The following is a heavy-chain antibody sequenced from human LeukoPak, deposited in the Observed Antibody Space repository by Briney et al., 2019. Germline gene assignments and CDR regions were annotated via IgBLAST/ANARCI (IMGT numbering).Heavy chain of an antibody. CDR3: ARGLVVVSPNAFDI. J-gene: IGHJ3*02. CDR1: GYTFTGYY. V-gene: IGHV1-2*02. D-gene: IGHD2-15*01. CDR2: TNPNSGGT. Sequence: ASVKVSCKASGYTFTGYYMHWVRQAPGQGLEWMGWTNPNSGGTNYAQKFQGRVTMTRDTSISTAYMELSRLRSDDTAVYYCARGLVVVSPNAFDIWGQGTMVTVSS.